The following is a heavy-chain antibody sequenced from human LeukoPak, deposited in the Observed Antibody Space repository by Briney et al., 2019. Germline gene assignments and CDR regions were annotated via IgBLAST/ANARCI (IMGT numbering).Heavy chain of an antibody. J-gene: IGHJ4*02. CDR2: IIPILGIA. Sequence: SVKVSCKASGGTFSSYAISWVRQAPGQGLEWMGRIIPILGIANYAQKFQGRVTITADKSTSTAYMELSSLRSEDTAVYYCARVPSYYGSGSYSDYWGQGTLVTVSS. V-gene: IGHV1-69*04. CDR3: ARVPSYYGSGSYSDY. D-gene: IGHD3-10*01. CDR1: GGTFSSYA.